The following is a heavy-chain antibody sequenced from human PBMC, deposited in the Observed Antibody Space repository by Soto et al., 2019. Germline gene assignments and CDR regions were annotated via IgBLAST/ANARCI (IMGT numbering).Heavy chain of an antibody. J-gene: IGHJ4*02. V-gene: IGHV4-59*01. CDR3: ARADPDSSVGY. D-gene: IGHD2-15*01. CDR1: GGSMRSFY. Sequence: LSLTCTVSGGSMRSFYWSWLRQSPGRGLEWIGYISYSGSTYYNPSLKSRVTISADTTKNQFSLRMNSMIAADTAVYYCARADPDSSVGYWGQGTLVTVSS. CDR2: ISYSGST.